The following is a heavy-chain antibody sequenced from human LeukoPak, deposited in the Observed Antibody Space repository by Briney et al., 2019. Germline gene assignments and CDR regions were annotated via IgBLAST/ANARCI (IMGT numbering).Heavy chain of an antibody. CDR3: ARVPHVDWYSGSWSDY. V-gene: IGHV3-53*01. Sequence: GGSLSLLCAVSGFTFKVNYMSWVRQAPGKGLEWVSVIYSGGSTYYADSVKGRFTISRDNSKNTLYLQMNSLRAEDTAVYYCARVPHVDWYSGSWSDYWGQGTLVTVSS. J-gene: IGHJ4*02. D-gene: IGHD6-13*01. CDR2: IYSGGST. CDR1: GFTFKVNY.